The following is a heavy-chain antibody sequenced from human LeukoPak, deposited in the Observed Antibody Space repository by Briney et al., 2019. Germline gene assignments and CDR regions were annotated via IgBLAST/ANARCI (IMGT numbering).Heavy chain of an antibody. V-gene: IGHV3-30*18. CDR1: GFTFSSYG. CDR3: AKSYFDWSAARYYYYGMDV. J-gene: IGHJ6*02. CDR2: ISYDGSNK. D-gene: IGHD3-9*01. Sequence: PGRSLRLSCAASGFTFSSYGMHWVRQAPGKGLEWVAVISYDGSNKYYADSVEGRFTISRDNSKNTLYLQMNSLRAEDTAVYYCAKSYFDWSAARYYYYGMDVWGQGTTVTVSS.